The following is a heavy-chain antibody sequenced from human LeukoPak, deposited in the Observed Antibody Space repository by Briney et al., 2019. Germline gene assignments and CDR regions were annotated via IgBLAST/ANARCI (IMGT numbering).Heavy chain of an antibody. J-gene: IGHJ4*02. CDR3: ARWEYCSSTYCSFDY. CDR2: ISGTGRSR. V-gene: IGHV3-48*03. Sequence: PGGSLRLSXAASGFTFSTYEMNWVRQPPGKGLEWVSYISGTGRSRNYADSVKGRFTISRDNAKNSLYLQMNSLRAEDTAVYYCARWEYCSSTYCSFDYWGQGTLVTVSS. CDR1: GFTFSTYE. D-gene: IGHD2-2*01.